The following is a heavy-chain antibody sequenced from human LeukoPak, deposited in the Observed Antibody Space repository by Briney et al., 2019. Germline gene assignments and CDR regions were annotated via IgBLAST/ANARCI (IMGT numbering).Heavy chain of an antibody. CDR2: FNPTYSTP. D-gene: IGHD3-9*01. J-gene: IGHJ3*02. CDR1: GYTSSNYC. Sequence: GASVKVSCKASGYTSSNYCIHWLRQAPGQGLEWMGIFNPTYSTPIYAQTFEGRVTMTSDMSTSTFYMELSTLRSEDTAVYFCSKDPRNILTGDFDDFDIWGQGTMVLVSS. V-gene: IGHV1-46*01. CDR3: SKDPRNILTGDFDDFDI.